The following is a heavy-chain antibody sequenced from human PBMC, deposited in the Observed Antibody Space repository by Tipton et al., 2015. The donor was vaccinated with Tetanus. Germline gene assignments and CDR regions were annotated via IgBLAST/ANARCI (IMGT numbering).Heavy chain of an antibody. J-gene: IGHJ5*02. V-gene: IGHV4-31*03. CDR2: IYYSGDT. CDR3: ARDQGGDKVFRLNWLDP. Sequence: TLSLTCTVSGASISSGGYFWNWVRQHPEKGLEWIGYIYYSGDTYINPSLKSRVSMSVDTSKDLISLKLRPVTSADTTDYYCARDQGGDKVFRLNWLDPRGQGPLVTVSS. D-gene: IGHD3-16*01. CDR1: GASISSGGYF.